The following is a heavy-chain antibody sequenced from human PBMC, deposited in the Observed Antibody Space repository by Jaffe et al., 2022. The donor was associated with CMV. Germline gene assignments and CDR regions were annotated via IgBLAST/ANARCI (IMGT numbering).Heavy chain of an antibody. CDR1: GFTFSSYS. CDR2: ISSSSSYI. CDR3: ARGTPPRGVRLGGSGMDV. J-gene: IGHJ6*02. D-gene: IGHD3-10*01. Sequence: EVQLVESGGGLVKPGGSLRLSCAASGFTFSSYSMNWVRQAPGKGLEWVSSISSSSSYIYYADSVKGRFTISRDNAKNSLYLQMNSLRAEDTAVYYCARGTPPRGVRLGGSGMDVWGQGTTVTVSS. V-gene: IGHV3-21*01.